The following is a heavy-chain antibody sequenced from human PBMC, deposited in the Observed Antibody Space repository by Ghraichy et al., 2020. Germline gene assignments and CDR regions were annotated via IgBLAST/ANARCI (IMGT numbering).Heavy chain of an antibody. V-gene: IGHV2-70*11. CDR3: ARMSTVTTGVYHYYGMDV. CDR2: IDWDDDK. CDR1: GFSLSTTGMC. Sequence: SGPTLVKPTQTLTLTCTFSGFSLSTTGMCVSWIRQPPGKALEWLARIDWDDDKYYSTSLKSRLIISKDTSKNQVVLTMTNMDPVDTATYYCARMSTVTTGVYHYYGMDVWGQGTTVTVSS. D-gene: IGHD4-17*01. J-gene: IGHJ6*02.